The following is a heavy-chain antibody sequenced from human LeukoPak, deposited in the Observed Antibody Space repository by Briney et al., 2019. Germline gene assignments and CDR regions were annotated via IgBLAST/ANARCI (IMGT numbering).Heavy chain of an antibody. CDR2: LTRTSSAT. V-gene: IGHV3-48*01. CDR1: GFRFSSYD. D-gene: IGHD5-18*01. Sequence: AGGSLRLSCVVSGFRFSSYDMNWVRQAPGRGLEWLSYLTRTSSATWYADSVKGRFTIFRDNAKSSLYLQMNSLRVEDTAVYYCATGGSEYRSDWFDSWGQGTLVNAAS. J-gene: IGHJ5*01. CDR3: ATGGSEYRSDWFDS.